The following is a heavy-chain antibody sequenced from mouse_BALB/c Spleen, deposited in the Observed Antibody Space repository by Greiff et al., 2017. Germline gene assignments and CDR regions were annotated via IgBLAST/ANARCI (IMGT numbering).Heavy chain of an antibody. CDR1: GYTFTDYE. CDR3: TAYGNPFDY. J-gene: IGHJ2*01. Sequence: QVQLQQSGAELVRPGASVTLSCKASGYTFTDYEMHWVKQTPVHGLEWIGAIDPETGGTAYNQKFKGKATLTADKSSSTAYMELRSLTSEDSAVYYCTAYGNPFDYWGQGTTLTVSS. CDR2: IDPETGGT. V-gene: IGHV1-15*01. D-gene: IGHD2-1*01.